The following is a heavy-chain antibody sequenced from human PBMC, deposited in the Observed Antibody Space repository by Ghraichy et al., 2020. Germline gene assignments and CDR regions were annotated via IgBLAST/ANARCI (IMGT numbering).Heavy chain of an antibody. CDR1: GYTFSSYG. D-gene: IGHD6-13*01. V-gene: IGHV1-18*04. J-gene: IGHJ4*01. CDR2: ISVYNGNT. CDR3: ARRVAAVGTGGYYFDY. Sequence: ASVKVSCKASGYTFSSYGISWVRQAPGQGLEWMGWISVYNGNTMYAQKLQGRVTMTTDTSTSTAYMELRSLRSDDTAVYYCARRVAAVGTGGYYFDYWGHGTMGTVSS.